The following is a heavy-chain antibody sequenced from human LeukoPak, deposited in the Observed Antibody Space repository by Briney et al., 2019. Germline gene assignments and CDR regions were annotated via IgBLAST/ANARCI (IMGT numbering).Heavy chain of an antibody. Sequence: PGGSLRLSCAASGFTVSSNFMSWVRQAPGKGLEWVSIIFSGGSTYYADSVKGRTTISRDTSKNTLYLQMNSLRAEDTAVYYCARASTTVPNLLDNWGQGTLVTVSS. CDR1: GFTVSSNF. J-gene: IGHJ4*02. CDR2: IFSGGST. D-gene: IGHD4-17*01. V-gene: IGHV3-66*01. CDR3: ARASTTVPNLLDN.